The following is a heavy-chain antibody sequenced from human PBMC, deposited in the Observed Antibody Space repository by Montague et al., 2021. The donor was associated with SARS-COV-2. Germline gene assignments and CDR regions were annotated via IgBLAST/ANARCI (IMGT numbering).Heavy chain of an antibody. CDR1: VSSITNYY. D-gene: IGHD3-10*01. CDR3: ARVQRGYYYGLGVSAHFDY. Sequence: SETLSLTCTVPVSSITNYYWSCIRLPPRNGLKWIGCIYYSGSTNYNPSLKSRVTISVDTSKSQFSLKLSSVTAADTAVYYCARVQRGYYYGLGVSAHFDYWAQGTLVTVSS. V-gene: IGHV4-59*01. J-gene: IGHJ4*02. CDR2: IYYSGST.